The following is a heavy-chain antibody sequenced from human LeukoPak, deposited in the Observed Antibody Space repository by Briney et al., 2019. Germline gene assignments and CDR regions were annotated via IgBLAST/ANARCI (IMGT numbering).Heavy chain of an antibody. CDR2: LSGRGGGT. V-gene: IGHV3-23*01. Sequence: GGSLRLSCAVSGITLTNYGMSWVRQAPGKGLEWGSGLSGRGGGTNYADSVQGRFTISRDNPKNTLYLQMNSLRAEDTAVYFCAKRGVVIRVFLVGFHKEAYYFDSWGQGAMVTVSS. J-gene: IGHJ4*02. D-gene: IGHD3-10*01. CDR3: AKRGVVIRVFLVGFHKEAYYFDS. CDR1: GITLTNYG.